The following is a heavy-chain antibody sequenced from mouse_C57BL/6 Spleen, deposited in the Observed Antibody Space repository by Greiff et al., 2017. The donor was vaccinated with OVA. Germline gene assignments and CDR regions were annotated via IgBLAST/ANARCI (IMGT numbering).Heavy chain of an antibody. D-gene: IGHD1-1*01. Sequence: EVQLQESGGGLVKPGGSLKLSCAASGFTFSSYAMSWVRQTPEKRLEWVATISDGGSYTYYPDNVKGRFTISRDNAKNNLYLQVSQLKSEDTAMYYCEREITTVVAEDWYFDVWGTGTTVTVSS. V-gene: IGHV5-4*01. CDR2: ISDGGSYT. CDR1: GFTFSSYA. CDR3: EREITTVVAEDWYFDV. J-gene: IGHJ1*03.